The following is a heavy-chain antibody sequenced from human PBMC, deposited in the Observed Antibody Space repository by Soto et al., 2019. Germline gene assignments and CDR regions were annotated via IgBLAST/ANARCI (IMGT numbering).Heavy chain of an antibody. CDR3: ARVVPGAVPWFDS. Sequence: ASVKVSFKTSGYTFTNYDVTWLRQAPGRGLEWMGWITPYNGNTHYAPHLQGRITLATDTSTNTAYLDLTNLTSDDTAMYYCARVVPGAVPWFDSWGLGTPVTVSS. V-gene: IGHV1-18*04. CDR2: ITPYNGNT. D-gene: IGHD3-10*02. J-gene: IGHJ5*01. CDR1: GYTFTNYD.